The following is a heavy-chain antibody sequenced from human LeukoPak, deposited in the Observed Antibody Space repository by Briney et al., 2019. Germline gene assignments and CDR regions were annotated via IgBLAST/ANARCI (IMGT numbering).Heavy chain of an antibody. Sequence: GGSLRLSCAVSGFTFTDYWMNWVRQAPGKGLEWVACIRQDGGEKSYVDSVKGRFTISRDNTKSSLYLQINSLRAEDTAAYYCARDGTAAGLYFDLWGQGTLVTVSS. J-gene: IGHJ4*01. D-gene: IGHD6-13*01. CDR3: ARDGTAAGLYFDL. CDR2: IRQDGGEK. V-gene: IGHV3-7*01. CDR1: GFTFTDYW.